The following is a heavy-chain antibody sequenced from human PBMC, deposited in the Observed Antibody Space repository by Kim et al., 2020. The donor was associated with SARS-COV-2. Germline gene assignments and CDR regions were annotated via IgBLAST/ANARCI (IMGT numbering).Heavy chain of an antibody. Sequence: EPVKGRLTITSDNSKNTLYLQMNSLRAEDTAVYYCATDTEYYYDSSGYHYWGQGTLVTVSS. V-gene: IGHV3-23*01. J-gene: IGHJ4*02. CDR3: ATDTEYYYDSSGYHY. D-gene: IGHD3-22*01.